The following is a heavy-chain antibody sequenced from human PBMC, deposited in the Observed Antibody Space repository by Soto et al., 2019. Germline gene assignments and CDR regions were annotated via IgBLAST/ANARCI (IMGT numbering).Heavy chain of an antibody. J-gene: IGHJ5*02. D-gene: IGHD2-2*01. CDR2: ISAYNGNT. V-gene: IGHV1-18*04. CDR1: GYTFTSYI. Sequence: ASVKVSCKASGYTFTSYIISWVRQAPGQGLEGLGWISAYNGNTNYAQKFQGRVTMTADTSTSTDYMELRSLRSDDTAVYYCARDQEYQLLLRFDPWGQGTLVTVSS. CDR3: ARDQEYQLLLRFDP.